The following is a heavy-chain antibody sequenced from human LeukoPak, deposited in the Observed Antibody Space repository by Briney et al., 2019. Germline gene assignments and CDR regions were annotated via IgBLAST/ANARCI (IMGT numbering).Heavy chain of an antibody. CDR3: ARDFGRTSDWQPRLYYGMDV. Sequence: GGSLRLSCAASGFTFKSYTMNWVPQAPGKGLEWVSSITSSLSYISYADSVKGRFTISRDNAKNSLSLQMNSLRAEDTAVYYCARDFGRTSDWQPRLYYGMDVWGQGTTVTVSS. CDR1: GFTFKSYT. V-gene: IGHV3-21*01. CDR2: ITSSLSYI. J-gene: IGHJ6*02. D-gene: IGHD2-2*01.